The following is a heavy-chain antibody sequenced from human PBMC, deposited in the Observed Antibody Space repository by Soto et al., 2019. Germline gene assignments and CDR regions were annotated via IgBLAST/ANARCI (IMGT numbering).Heavy chain of an antibody. Sequence: EVQLLESGGGLVQPGGSLRLSCAASGFTFSSYAMSWVRQAPGKGLEWVSAISGSGGSTYYADSVKGRFTISRDNSKNTLYLQMNSLRAEDTAVYYCAKRVRYFDWLVYYFDYWGQVTLVTVSS. D-gene: IGHD3-9*01. CDR2: ISGSGGST. CDR1: GFTFSSYA. CDR3: AKRVRYFDWLVYYFDY. V-gene: IGHV3-23*01. J-gene: IGHJ4*02.